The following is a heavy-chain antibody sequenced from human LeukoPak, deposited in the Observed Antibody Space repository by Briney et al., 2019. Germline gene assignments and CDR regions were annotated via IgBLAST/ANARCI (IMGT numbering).Heavy chain of an antibody. Sequence: ASVTVSCKASGYTFSSYAMNWVRQAPGQGLEWMGWINTNTGNPTYAQGFTGRFVFSLDTSVSTAYLQISSLKAEDTAVYYCARVDTAMVTKGFDYWGQGTLVTVSS. CDR2: INTNTGNP. CDR1: GYTFSSYA. CDR3: ARVDTAMVTKGFDY. V-gene: IGHV7-4-1*02. J-gene: IGHJ4*02. D-gene: IGHD5-18*01.